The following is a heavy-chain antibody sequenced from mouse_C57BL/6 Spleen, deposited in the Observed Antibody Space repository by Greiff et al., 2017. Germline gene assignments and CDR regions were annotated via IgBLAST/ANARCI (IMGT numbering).Heavy chain of an antibody. V-gene: IGHV1-62-2*01. CDR2: FYPGSGSI. D-gene: IGHD2-13*01. CDR3: ARHEERTPIDGDCYWYVDV. CDR1: GYTFTEYT. Sequence: VKLMESGAELVKPGASVKLSCKASGYTFTEYTIHWVKQRSGQGLEWIGWFYPGSGSIKYNEKFKDKATLTADKASSPVYMELSRLTSEDSAVYFCARHEERTPIDGDCYWYVDVWGTGTTVTVSS. J-gene: IGHJ1*03.